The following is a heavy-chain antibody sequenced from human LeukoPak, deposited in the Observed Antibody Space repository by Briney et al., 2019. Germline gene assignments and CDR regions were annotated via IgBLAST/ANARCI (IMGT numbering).Heavy chain of an antibody. CDR2: INGDGSTT. J-gene: IGHJ5*02. V-gene: IGHV3-74*01. CDR3: ARDRGFGDLSDWFDP. D-gene: IGHD3-10*01. Sequence: GGSLRLSCAASGFTFSSYWMHWVRRAPGKGLLWVSRINGDGSTTNYADSVKGRFTISRDNAKNTLYLQINSLRAEDMAVYYCARDRGFGDLSDWFDPWGQGTLVTVSS. CDR1: GFTFSSYW.